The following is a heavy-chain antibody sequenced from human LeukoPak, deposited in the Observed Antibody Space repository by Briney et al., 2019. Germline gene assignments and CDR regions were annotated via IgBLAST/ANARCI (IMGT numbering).Heavy chain of an antibody. V-gene: IGHV4-39*07. D-gene: IGHD3-3*01. CDR1: AGSISSSSYY. Sequence: SETLSLTCTVSAGSISSSSYYWGWIRQPPGKGLEWIGSIYYSGSTYYNPSLKSRVTMSVDTSKNQFSLKLSSVTAADTAVYYCARDERSSYDFWSGYSAYWGQGTLVTVSS. J-gene: IGHJ4*02. CDR2: IYYSGST. CDR3: ARDERSSYDFWSGYSAY.